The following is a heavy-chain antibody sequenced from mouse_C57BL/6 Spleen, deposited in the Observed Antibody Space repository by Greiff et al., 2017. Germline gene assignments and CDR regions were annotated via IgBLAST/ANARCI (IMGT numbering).Heavy chain of an antibody. CDR3: ARGNTTVVFDD. D-gene: IGHD1-1*01. Sequence: VQLQQSGPGLVQPGASVKISCTASGYSFTGYYMHWVQQSPGNILDWIGYIYPYNGVSSYNQKFKGKATLTVDKSSSTAYMELRSLTSEDSAVYYCARGNTTVVFDDWGQGTTLTVSS. J-gene: IGHJ2*01. V-gene: IGHV1-31*01. CDR1: GYSFTGYY. CDR2: IYPYNGVS.